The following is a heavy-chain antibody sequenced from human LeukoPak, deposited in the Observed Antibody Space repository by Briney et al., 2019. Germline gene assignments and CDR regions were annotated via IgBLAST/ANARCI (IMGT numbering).Heavy chain of an antibody. J-gene: IGHJ3*02. CDR1: GYTFTSYD. CDR3: ARGFARITFWAFDI. D-gene: IGHD3-16*01. Sequence: ASVKVSCKASGYTFTSYDINWVRQATGQGLEWMGWMNTNSGNTGYAQEFQGRVTMTRNTSISTAYMELSSLRSEDTAVYYCARGFARITFWAFDIWGQGTMVTVSS. CDR2: MNTNSGNT. V-gene: IGHV1-8*01.